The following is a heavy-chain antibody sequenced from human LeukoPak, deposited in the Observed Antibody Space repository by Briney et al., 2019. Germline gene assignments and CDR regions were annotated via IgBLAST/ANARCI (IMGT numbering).Heavy chain of an antibody. J-gene: IGHJ3*02. CDR2: IYWNDDK. Sequence: SGPTLVNPTQTLTLTCTFSGFSLSTSGVGVGWIRQPPGKALEWLALIYWNDDKRYSPSLKSRLTITEDTSKNQVVLTMTNMDPVDTATYYCAHATYYYDSSGHGALDIWGQGTMVTVSS. CDR3: AHATYYYDSSGHGALDI. V-gene: IGHV2-5*01. D-gene: IGHD3-22*01. CDR1: GFSLSTSGVG.